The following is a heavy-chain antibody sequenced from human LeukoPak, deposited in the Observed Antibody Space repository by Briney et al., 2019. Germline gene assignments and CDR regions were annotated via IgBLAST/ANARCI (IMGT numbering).Heavy chain of an antibody. D-gene: IGHD1-26*01. CDR3: ARGLPSDVGAPPNYFDF. CDR2: INHSGST. Sequence: PSETLSLTCAVYGGSFSGYYWSWIRQPPGKGREWIGEINHSGSTNYNPSLKSRVTISVDTSKNQFSLKLSSVTAADTAVYYCARGLPSDVGAPPNYFDFWGQGTLVTVSS. V-gene: IGHV4-34*01. CDR1: GGSFSGYY. J-gene: IGHJ4*02.